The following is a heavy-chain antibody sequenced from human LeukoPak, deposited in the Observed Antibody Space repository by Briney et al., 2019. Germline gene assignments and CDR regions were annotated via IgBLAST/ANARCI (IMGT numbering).Heavy chain of an antibody. V-gene: IGHV3-30*02. Sequence: WGSLSLSCAASGFIFSSYGMHWVRQAPGKGLEWVAFIRYDGSKKYYADSVKGRFTISRDNAKSSLYLQMNSLRAEDTAVYYCARDSGDYVDYWGQGTLVTVSS. CDR1: GFIFSSYG. CDR3: ARDSGDYVDY. CDR2: IRYDGSKK. D-gene: IGHD2-15*01. J-gene: IGHJ4*02.